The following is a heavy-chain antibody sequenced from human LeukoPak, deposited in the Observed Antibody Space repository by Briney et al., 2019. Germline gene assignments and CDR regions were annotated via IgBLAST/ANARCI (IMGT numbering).Heavy chain of an antibody. J-gene: IGHJ2*01. CDR1: GDSISSGSYS. V-gene: IGHV4-39*01. CDR3: ARHRGGLPELNWYLDL. Sequence: SETLSLTCTVSGDSISSGSYSWDWIRQPPGKGLEWIGSIYYGGNTYHNPSLKSRVTISVDTSKNQFSLKLSSVTAVDTAVYYCARHRGGLPELNWYLDLWGRGTLVTVSS. D-gene: IGHD3-16*01. CDR2: IYYGGNT.